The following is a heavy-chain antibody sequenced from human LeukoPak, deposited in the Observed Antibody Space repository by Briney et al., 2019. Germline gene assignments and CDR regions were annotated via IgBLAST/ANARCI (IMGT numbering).Heavy chain of an antibody. J-gene: IGHJ6*03. CDR1: GFSFSTYN. D-gene: IGHD3-9*01. CDR3: AKDWSDYDILTGYHPKYYYYMDV. Sequence: GGSLRLSCAASGFSFSTYNMNWVRQAPGQRLEWVSSITSGSSYIYYADSVKGRFTISRDNAKSSLYLQMNSLRAEDTAVYYCAKDWSDYDILTGYHPKYYYYMDVWGKGTTVTISS. V-gene: IGHV3-21*04. CDR2: ITSGSSYI.